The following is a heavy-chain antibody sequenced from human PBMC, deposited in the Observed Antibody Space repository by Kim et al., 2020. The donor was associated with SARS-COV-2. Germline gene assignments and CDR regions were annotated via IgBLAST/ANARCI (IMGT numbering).Heavy chain of an antibody. D-gene: IGHD1-26*01. CDR2: IYYSGTT. Sequence: SETLSLTCTVSGGSTGSSTYYWGWIRQPPGKGLEWIGSIYYSGTTYYNPSLKSRLTISIDTSENQFSLKLSSVTAADTAVYYCAAGAGRMAGYWGQGTLVTVPS. V-gene: IGHV4-39*01. CDR3: AAGAGRMAGY. CDR1: GGSTGSSTYY. J-gene: IGHJ4*02.